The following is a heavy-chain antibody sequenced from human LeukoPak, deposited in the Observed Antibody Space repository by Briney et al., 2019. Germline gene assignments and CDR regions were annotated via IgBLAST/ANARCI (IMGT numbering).Heavy chain of an antibody. J-gene: IGHJ4*02. D-gene: IGHD6-13*01. V-gene: IGHV3-30-3*01. Sequence: GGSLRLSCAASGFTFSSYAMHWVRQAPGKGLEWVAVISYDGSNKYYADSVKGRFTISRDNSKNTLYLQMNSLRAEDTAMYYCARGMTPGIAAANPFDYWGQGTLVTVSS. CDR2: ISYDGSNK. CDR1: GFTFSSYA. CDR3: ARGMTPGIAAANPFDY.